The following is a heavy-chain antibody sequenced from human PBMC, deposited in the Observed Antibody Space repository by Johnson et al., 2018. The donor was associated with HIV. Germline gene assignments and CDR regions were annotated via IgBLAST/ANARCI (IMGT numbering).Heavy chain of an antibody. CDR1: GFTFSSYA. J-gene: IGHJ3*01. Sequence: QVQLVESGGGVVQPGRSMRLSCAASGFTFSSYAMHWVRQAPGKGLEWVAVISYDGSSKYYADSVKGRFTISRDNSKNTLNLQMNSLRPEDTAVYYCAKGMGLSIGELSDAF. CDR3: AKGMGLSIGELSDAF. D-gene: IGHD3-10*01. V-gene: IGHV3-30-3*01. CDR2: ISYDGSSK.